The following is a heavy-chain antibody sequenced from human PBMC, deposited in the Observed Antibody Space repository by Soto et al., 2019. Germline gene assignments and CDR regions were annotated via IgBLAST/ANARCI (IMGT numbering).Heavy chain of an antibody. CDR2: ISYDGSNK. D-gene: IGHD6-13*01. CDR3: ARDFKYSSSRRSFDY. V-gene: IGHV3-30-3*01. Sequence: PGGSLRLSCAASGFTFSSYAMHWVRQAPGKGLEWVAVISYDGSNKYYADSVKGRFTISRDNSKNTLYLQMNSLRAEDTAVYYCARDFKYSSSRRSFDYWGQGTLVTVSS. CDR1: GFTFSSYA. J-gene: IGHJ4*02.